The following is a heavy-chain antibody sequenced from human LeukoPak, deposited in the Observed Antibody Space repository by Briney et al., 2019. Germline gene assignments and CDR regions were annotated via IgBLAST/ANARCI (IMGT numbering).Heavy chain of an antibody. CDR2: IRSNAYGGTT. Sequence: GRSLRLSCSASGFTFANYVMSWFRQAPGKGLEWVGFIRSNAYGGTTEYAASVNGRFTISRDDSKSTAYLQMNSLETEDTAVYYCTRDLRPPGKSTYNPYFFNYWGQGPLVTFSS. V-gene: IGHV3-49*03. D-gene: IGHD1-1*01. CDR3: TRDLRPPGKSTYNPYFFNY. CDR1: GFTFANYV. J-gene: IGHJ4*02.